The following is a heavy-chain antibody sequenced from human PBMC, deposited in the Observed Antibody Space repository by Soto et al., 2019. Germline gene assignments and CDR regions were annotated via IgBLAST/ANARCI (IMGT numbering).Heavy chain of an antibody. D-gene: IGHD2-2*01. CDR3: AREQRLPPPCSSTSCLNYYYGMDV. Sequence: SETLSLTCTVSGGSISSGDYYWSWIRQPPGKGLEWIGYIYYSGSTYYNPSLKSRVTISVDTSKNQFSLKLSSVTAADTAVYYCAREQRLPPPCSSTSCLNYYYGMDVGGQGTTVTVSS. CDR2: IYYSGST. J-gene: IGHJ6*02. CDR1: GGSISSGDYY. V-gene: IGHV4-30-4*01.